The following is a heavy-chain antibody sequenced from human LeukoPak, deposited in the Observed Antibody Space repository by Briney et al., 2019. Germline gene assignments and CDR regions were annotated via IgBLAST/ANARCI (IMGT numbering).Heavy chain of an antibody. CDR2: IYHSGST. D-gene: IGHD3-22*01. J-gene: IGHJ5*02. V-gene: IGHV4-30-2*01. CDR1: GGSISSGGYS. CDR3: ARDTHSSGYFLGFDP. Sequence: SETLSLTCIVSGGSISSGGYSWSWIRQPPGKGLEWIGYIYHSGSTYYNPSLKSRVTISVDRSKNQFSLKLSSVTAADTAVYYCARDTHSSGYFLGFDPWGQGTLVTVSS.